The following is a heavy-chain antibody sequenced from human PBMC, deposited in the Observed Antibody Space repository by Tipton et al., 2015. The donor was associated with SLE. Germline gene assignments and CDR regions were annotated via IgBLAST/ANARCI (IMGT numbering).Heavy chain of an antibody. CDR3: AKDGQILSKYSNSGGMDV. V-gene: IGHV4-59*12. CDR1: GGSISSYY. Sequence: TLSLTCTVSGGSISSYYWSWIRQPPGKGLEWIGYIYYSGSTNYNPSLKSRVTISVDTSKNQFSLKLSSVTAADTAVYYCAKDGQILSKYSNSGGMDVWGKGTTVTVSS. J-gene: IGHJ6*03. CDR2: IYYSGST. D-gene: IGHD2/OR15-2a*01.